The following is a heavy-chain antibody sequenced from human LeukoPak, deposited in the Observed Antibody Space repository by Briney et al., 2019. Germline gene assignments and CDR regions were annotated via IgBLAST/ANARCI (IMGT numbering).Heavy chain of an antibody. CDR2: IYYSGST. D-gene: IGHD2-8*01. V-gene: IGHV4-59*12. J-gene: IGHJ6*03. Sequence: SETLSLTCTVSGGSISSYYWSWIRQPPGKGLEWIGYIYYSGSTNYNPSLKSRVTISVDTSKNQFSLKLSSVTAADTAVYYCARERQDIVLMVYAIREYYYYMDVWGKGTTVTVSS. CDR3: ARERQDIVLMVYAIREYYYYMDV. CDR1: GGSISSYY.